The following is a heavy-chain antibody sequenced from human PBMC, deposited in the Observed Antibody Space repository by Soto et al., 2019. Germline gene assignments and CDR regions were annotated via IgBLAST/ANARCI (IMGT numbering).Heavy chain of an antibody. J-gene: IGHJ4*02. CDR2: IYHSGST. D-gene: IGHD6-6*01. CDR3: ARDISSIAADY. CDR1: GVFISSSNW. V-gene: IGHV4-4*03. Sequence: PETFSLTCAVSGVFISSSNWWSWGRQPPGKGLEWIGEIYHSGSTNYNPSLKSRVTISVDKSKNQFSLKLSSVTAADTAVYYNARDISSIAADYWGQGTLVAVSS.